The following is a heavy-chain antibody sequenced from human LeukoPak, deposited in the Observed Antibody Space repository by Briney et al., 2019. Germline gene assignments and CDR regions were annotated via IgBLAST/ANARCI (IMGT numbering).Heavy chain of an antibody. CDR3: ARGGSGYYSLWGVPSFDY. CDR2: INHSGST. V-gene: IGHV4-34*01. D-gene: IGHD3-22*01. Sequence: SETLSLTCAVYGVSFSGYYWSWIRQPPGKGLEWIGEINHSGSTNYNPSLKSRVTISVDTSKNQFSLKLSSVTAADTAVYYCARGGSGYYSLWGVPSFDYWGQGTLVTVSS. J-gene: IGHJ4*02. CDR1: GVSFSGYY.